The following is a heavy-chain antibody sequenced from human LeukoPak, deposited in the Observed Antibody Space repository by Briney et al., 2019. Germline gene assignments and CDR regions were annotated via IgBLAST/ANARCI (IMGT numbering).Heavy chain of an antibody. D-gene: IGHD3-3*01. Sequence: PQAAVKVSCKASGYTFTSYGISWVREAPGQRLEWMGWICPYNGNTNYAQKLQGRVSMTTDTSTSTAYMEIRTLRSDDTAVYYCARDAPIDTIFGVVPPFDYWGQGTLVTVST. V-gene: IGHV1-18*01. CDR1: GYTFTSYG. CDR3: ARDAPIDTIFGVVPPFDY. J-gene: IGHJ4*02. CDR2: ICPYNGNT.